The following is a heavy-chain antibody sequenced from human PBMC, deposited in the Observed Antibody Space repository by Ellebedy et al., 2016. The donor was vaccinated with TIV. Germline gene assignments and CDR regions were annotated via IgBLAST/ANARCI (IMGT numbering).Heavy chain of an antibody. Sequence: SLKLSCAASGFTFDDYAMHWVRQAPGKGLEWVSGISWNSGSIGYADSVKGRFTISRDNAKNSLYVQMNSLRAENTAVYYCARGAQPATFELDYWGQGALVTVS. V-gene: IGHV3-9*01. J-gene: IGHJ4*02. CDR3: ARGAQPATFELDY. CDR2: ISWNSGSI. CDR1: GFTFDDYA. D-gene: IGHD2-15*01.